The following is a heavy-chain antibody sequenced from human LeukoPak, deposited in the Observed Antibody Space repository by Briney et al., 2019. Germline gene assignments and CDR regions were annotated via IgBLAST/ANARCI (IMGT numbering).Heavy chain of an antibody. CDR3: ARDSKYDFDN. D-gene: IGHD2-2*01. J-gene: IGHJ4*02. CDR2: ISGSGGST. V-gene: IGHV3-23*01. CDR1: GFTSSSYA. Sequence: GGSLRLSCAASGFTSSSYAMSWVRQAPGKGLEWVSAISGSGGSTYYADSVKGRFTISRDNSKNTLYMQMNSLRAEDTAVYYCARDSKYDFDNWGQGTLVTVSS.